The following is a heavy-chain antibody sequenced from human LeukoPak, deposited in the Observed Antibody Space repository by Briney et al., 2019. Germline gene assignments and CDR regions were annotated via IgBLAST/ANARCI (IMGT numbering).Heavy chain of an antibody. CDR3: TRGTVTTYYFDY. CDR1: GGSISGYY. Sequence: PSETLSLTCTVSGGSISGYYWSWIRQPPGKELEWIGYIYYSGSTNYNPSLKSRVTISADTSKNQFSLQLSSVTAADTAVYYCTRGTVTTYYFDYWGQGTLVTVSS. V-gene: IGHV4-59*01. D-gene: IGHD4-17*01. CDR2: IYYSGST. J-gene: IGHJ4*02.